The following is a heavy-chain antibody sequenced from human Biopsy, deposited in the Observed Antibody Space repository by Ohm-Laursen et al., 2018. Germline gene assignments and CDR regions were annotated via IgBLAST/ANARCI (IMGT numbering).Heavy chain of an antibody. V-gene: IGHV1-18*01. CDR3: ARDFFDSSGYFYYYNGVDL. Sequence: ASVKVSCKVSGFIFTSYGLSWVRQAPGQGLEWMGWISSSNDNTNYAQKFQGRVTMTADTSTSTAYMGLRSLRSDDTAVYYCARDFFDSSGYFYYYNGVDLWGQGTTVTVSS. CDR1: GFIFTSYG. CDR2: ISSSNDNT. D-gene: IGHD3-22*01. J-gene: IGHJ6*02.